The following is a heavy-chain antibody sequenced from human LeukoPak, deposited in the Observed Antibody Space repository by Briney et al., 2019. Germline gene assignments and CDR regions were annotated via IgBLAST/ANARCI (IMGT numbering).Heavy chain of an antibody. CDR1: GGSISSSSYY. J-gene: IGHJ4*02. D-gene: IGHD3-16*01. Sequence: SETLSLTCTVSGGSISSSSYYWGWIRQPPGKGLEWIGSIYYSGSTYYNPSLKSRVTISVDTSKNQFSLKLSSVTAADTAVYYCARENAGKNSLGELSYFDYWAREPWSPSPQ. CDR3: ARENAGKNSLGELSYFDY. V-gene: IGHV4-39*02. CDR2: IYYSGST.